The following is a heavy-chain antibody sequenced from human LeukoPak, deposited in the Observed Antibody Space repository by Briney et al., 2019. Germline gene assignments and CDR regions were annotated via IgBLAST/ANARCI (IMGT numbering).Heavy chain of an antibody. CDR3: ARHMGRLDY. CDR2: IYYSGST. D-gene: IGHD1-1*01. Sequence: PSETLSLTCTVSGGSISSGDYYWSWVRQPPGEGLEWIGYIYYSGSTNYNPSLKSRVTISVDTSKNQFSLKLSSVTAADTAVYYCARHMGRLDYWGQGTLVTVSS. V-gene: IGHV4-61*08. J-gene: IGHJ4*02. CDR1: GGSISSGDYY.